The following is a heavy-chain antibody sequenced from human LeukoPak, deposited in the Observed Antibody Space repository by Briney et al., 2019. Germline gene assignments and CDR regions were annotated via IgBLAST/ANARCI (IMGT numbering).Heavy chain of an antibody. D-gene: IGHD6-13*01. V-gene: IGHV3-20*04. CDR2: INWDGTNT. CDR1: GGTTDDYG. Sequence: GGSLRLSCAASGGTTDDYGMSWVRQAPGKGLEWVSGINWDGTNTYYAESVKGRFTISRDSAEKSLYLQMNSLRDDDTAFYYCVKDLSGTWYSFDYWGQGTLVTVSS. CDR3: VKDLSGTWYSFDY. J-gene: IGHJ4*02.